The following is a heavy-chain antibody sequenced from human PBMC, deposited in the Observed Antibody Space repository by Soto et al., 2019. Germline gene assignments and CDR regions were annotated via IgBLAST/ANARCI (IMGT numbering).Heavy chain of an antibody. CDR1: GDSISSYY. Sequence: SETRSLTCPVAGDSISSYYSSCIRQPPGKGLEWIGYIYYSGSTNYNPSLKSRVTISVDTSKNQFSLKLSSVTAADTAVYYCARHWGGSSWYGYYFDYWGQGTLVTVSS. J-gene: IGHJ4*02. CDR2: IYYSGST. D-gene: IGHD6-13*01. CDR3: ARHWGGSSWYGYYFDY. V-gene: IGHV4-59*08.